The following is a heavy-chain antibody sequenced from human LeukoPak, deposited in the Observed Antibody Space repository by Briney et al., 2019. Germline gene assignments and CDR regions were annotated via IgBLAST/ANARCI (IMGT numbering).Heavy chain of an antibody. CDR3: ARVEPPAYYYGMDV. V-gene: IGHV4-61*01. Sequence: SETLSLTCTVSGGSISSSSYYWSWVRQPPGEGLEWIGYIYYSGSTNYNPSLKSRVTISVDTSKNQFSLKLSSVTAADTAVYYCARVEPPAYYYGMDVWGQGTTVIVSS. D-gene: IGHD1-1*01. CDR2: IYYSGST. J-gene: IGHJ6*02. CDR1: GGSISSSSYY.